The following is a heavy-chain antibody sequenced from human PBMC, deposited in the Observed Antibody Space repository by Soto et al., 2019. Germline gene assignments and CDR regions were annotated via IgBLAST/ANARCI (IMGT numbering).Heavy chain of an antibody. CDR2: IIPIFGTA. D-gene: IGHD6-13*01. CDR1: GGTFSSYA. V-gene: IGHV1-69*13. J-gene: IGHJ6*02. CDR3: ASSLYDSIAAAGSHSYYFYYGMDD. Sequence: SVKVSCKASGGTFSSYAISWVRQAPGQGLEWMGGIIPIFGTANYAQKFQGRVTITADESTSTAYMELSSLRSEDTAVYYCASSLYDSIAAAGSHSYYFYYGMDDWGQGTTVTVSS.